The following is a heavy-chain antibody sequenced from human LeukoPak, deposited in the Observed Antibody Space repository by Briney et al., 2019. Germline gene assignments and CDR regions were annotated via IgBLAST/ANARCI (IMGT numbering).Heavy chain of an antibody. D-gene: IGHD2-21*02. J-gene: IGHJ6*02. CDR3: ARDAGGDNGMDV. V-gene: IGHV3-66*01. Sequence: GGSLRLSCAASGFTFSDYYMSWVRQAPGKGLEWVSVIYSGGSTYYADSVKGRFTISRDNSKNTLYLQMNSLRAEDTAVYYCARDAGGDNGMDVWGQGTTVTVSS. CDR1: GFTFSDYY. CDR2: IYSGGST.